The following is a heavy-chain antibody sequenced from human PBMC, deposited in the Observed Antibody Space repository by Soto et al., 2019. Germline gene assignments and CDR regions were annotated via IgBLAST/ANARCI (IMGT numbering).Heavy chain of an antibody. Sequence: SATLSLTCAVYGGSFSGYYWSWIRQPPGKGLEWIGEIDHSGSTNYNPSLKSRVTISVDTSRNQFSLKLSPVTAADTAVYYCARRPYGRFYFDYWGQGTLVTVSS. V-gene: IGHV4-34*01. J-gene: IGHJ4*02. CDR2: IDHSGST. CDR3: ARRPYGRFYFDY. CDR1: GGSFSGYY. D-gene: IGHD3-10*01.